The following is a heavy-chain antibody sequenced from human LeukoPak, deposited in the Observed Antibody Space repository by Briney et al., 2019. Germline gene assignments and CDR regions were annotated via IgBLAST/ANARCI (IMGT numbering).Heavy chain of an antibody. Sequence: DSVKVSCKASGYTFTSYGISWVRQAPGQGLEWMGWISAYNGNTNYAQKLQGRVTMTTDTSTSTADMELRSLRSDDTAVYYWARSGSPLGYYYYYMDVWGKGTTVTVSS. D-gene: IGHD1-26*01. CDR3: ARSGSPLGYYYYYMDV. CDR1: GYTFTSYG. CDR2: ISAYNGNT. J-gene: IGHJ6*03. V-gene: IGHV1-18*01.